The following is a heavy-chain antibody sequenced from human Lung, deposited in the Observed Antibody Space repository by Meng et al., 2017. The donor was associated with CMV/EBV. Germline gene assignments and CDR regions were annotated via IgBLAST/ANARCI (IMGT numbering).Heavy chain of an antibody. CDR1: GGSFSGYY. D-gene: IGHD2-2*01. CDR2: INHSGST. Sequence: SETXSLXCAVYGGSFSGYYWSWIRQPPGKGLEWIGEINHSGSTNYNPSLKSRVTISVDTSKNQFSLKLSSVTAADTAVYYCARGGYCSSTSCYAGRPFDYXGQGXLVTVSS. J-gene: IGHJ4*02. V-gene: IGHV4-34*01. CDR3: ARGGYCSSTSCYAGRPFDY.